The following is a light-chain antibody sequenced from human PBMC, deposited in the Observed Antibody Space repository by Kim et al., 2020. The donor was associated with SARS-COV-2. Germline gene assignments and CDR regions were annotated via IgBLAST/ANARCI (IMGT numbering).Light chain of an antibody. CDR2: DAS. Sequence: YASVGDKVTITCQASQDITNYLNWYQQKPGKAPKHLIYDASNLKTGVPSRFSGSGSGTHFTFTISSLQPEDIATYYCQQYDTLITFGQGTRLEIK. CDR3: QQYDTLIT. V-gene: IGKV1-33*01. J-gene: IGKJ5*01. CDR1: QDITNY.